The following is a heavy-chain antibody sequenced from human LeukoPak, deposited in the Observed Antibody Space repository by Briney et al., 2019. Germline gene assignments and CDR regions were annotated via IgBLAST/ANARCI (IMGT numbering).Heavy chain of an antibody. CDR3: ARGPGAFDI. CDR1: GFTFSTYN. V-gene: IGHV3-74*01. Sequence: GGSLRLSCAASGFTFSTYNMNWVRQAPGKGLVWVSRINSDGSSTSYADSVKGRFTISRDNAKNTLFLQMNSLRAEDTAVYYCARGPGAFDIWGQGTMVTVSS. CDR2: INSDGSST. J-gene: IGHJ3*02. D-gene: IGHD2-2*01.